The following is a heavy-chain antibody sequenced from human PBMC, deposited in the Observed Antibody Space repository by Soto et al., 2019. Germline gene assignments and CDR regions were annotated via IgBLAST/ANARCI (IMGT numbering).Heavy chain of an antibody. V-gene: IGHV4-59*01. J-gene: IGHJ4*02. CDR2: IYYSGST. CDR3: ARRYGGNFDY. Sequence: SETLSLTWTVSGGSISSYCWSWIRQPPGKGLEWIGYIYYSGSTNYNPSLKSRVTISVDTSKNQFSLKLSSVTAADTAVYYCARRYGGNFDYWGQGTLVTVSS. CDR1: GGSISSYC. D-gene: IGHD3-16*01.